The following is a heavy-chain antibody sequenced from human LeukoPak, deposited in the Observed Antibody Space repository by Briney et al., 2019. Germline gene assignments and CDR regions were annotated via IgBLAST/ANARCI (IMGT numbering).Heavy chain of an antibody. CDR1: GFTGCTNC. CDR3: ARVDTVMAYYFDL. Sequence: GGSLRLSFAASGFTGCTNCMTWVRQAPGKGLEWFSTIYSGGTTYYADSVMGRFTISRHNSRNTLYLQMNSLRAEDTDVYYCARVDTVMAYYFDLWGQGTLVTVSS. V-gene: IGHV3-53*04. J-gene: IGHJ4*02. D-gene: IGHD5-18*01. CDR2: IYSGGTT.